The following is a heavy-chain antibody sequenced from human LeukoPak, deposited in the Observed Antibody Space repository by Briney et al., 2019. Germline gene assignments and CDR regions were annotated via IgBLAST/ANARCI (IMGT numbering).Heavy chain of an antibody. Sequence: PGGSLRLSCAASGFTFSSYSMNWVRQAPGKGLEWVSSINSSSSYIYYADSVKGRFTISRDNAKNSLYLQMNSLRAEDTAVYYCARDYYDSSAHRLKNDYWGQGTLVTVSS. CDR1: GFTFSSYS. J-gene: IGHJ4*02. V-gene: IGHV3-21*01. D-gene: IGHD3-22*01. CDR2: INSSSSYI. CDR3: ARDYYDSSAHRLKNDY.